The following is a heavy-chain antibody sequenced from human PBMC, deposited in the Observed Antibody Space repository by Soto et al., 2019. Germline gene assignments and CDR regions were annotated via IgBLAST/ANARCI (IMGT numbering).Heavy chain of an antibody. CDR2: ISGSGDRT. D-gene: IGHD2-15*01. Sequence: GGSLRLSCAASGFTFSNFALSWVRQAPGKGLDWVSVISGSGDRTYYADSVKGRFTISRDNSKNTMYLQMNSLRGEDTAVYYCAKLGGGFGGSFRFVHYWGQGTLVTVSS. J-gene: IGHJ4*02. V-gene: IGHV3-23*01. CDR1: GFTFSNFA. CDR3: AKLGGGFGGSFRFVHY.